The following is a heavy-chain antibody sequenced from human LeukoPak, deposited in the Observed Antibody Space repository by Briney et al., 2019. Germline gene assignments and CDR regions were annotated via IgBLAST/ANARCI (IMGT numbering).Heavy chain of an antibody. J-gene: IGHJ3*01. Sequence: KASETLSLTCTVSGGSISSYYWHWIRQPPGKGLEWIGFVYYTGSTNYSPSLKSRVTISVDTSKNQFSLKLRSVTAADTAVYYCARISSSNWYNERGAFDVWGQGTMVTVSS. CDR3: ARISSSNWYNERGAFDV. D-gene: IGHD6-13*01. CDR2: VYYTGST. CDR1: GGSISSYY. V-gene: IGHV4-59*01.